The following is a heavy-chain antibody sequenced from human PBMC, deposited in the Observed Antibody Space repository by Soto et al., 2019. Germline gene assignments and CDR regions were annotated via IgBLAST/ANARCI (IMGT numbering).Heavy chain of an antibody. J-gene: IGHJ4*02. D-gene: IGHD2-15*01. V-gene: IGHV4-39*02. CDR1: GGSINSNNYY. CDR2: IYYDGST. Sequence: GTLSLTCTVSGGSINSNNYYWAWIRQPPGKGLAWIASIYYDGSTYYNPSLKSRVSISVDTSKNHFSLKLSSATAADTAVYYCAKVVVAATRHTDFDSWGQGTLVTVSS. CDR3: AKVVVAATRHTDFDS.